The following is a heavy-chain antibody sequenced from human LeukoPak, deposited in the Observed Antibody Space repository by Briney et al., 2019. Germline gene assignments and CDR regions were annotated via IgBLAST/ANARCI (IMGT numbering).Heavy chain of an antibody. CDR3: ARGYSYTNFDY. V-gene: IGHV4-61*02. Sequence: SETLSLTCTVSGGSLSSATYYWRWIRQPAGEGLEWIGRIYGSGTTNYNPSLKSRVTISLDASENQFSLKLSSVTAADTAVYYCARGYSYTNFDYWGQGTLVTVSS. J-gene: IGHJ4*02. CDR2: IYGSGTT. CDR1: GGSLSSATYY. D-gene: IGHD5-18*01.